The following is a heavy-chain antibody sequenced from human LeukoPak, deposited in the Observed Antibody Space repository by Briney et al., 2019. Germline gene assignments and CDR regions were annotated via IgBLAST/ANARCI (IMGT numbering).Heavy chain of an antibody. CDR1: GFTFDDYA. CDR2: ISWNSGSI. D-gene: IGHD6-13*01. V-gene: IGHV3-9*01. J-gene: IGHJ3*02. Sequence: AGRSLRLSCAASGFTFDDYAMHWVRQAPGKGLEWVSGISWNSGSIGYADSVKGRFTISRDNAKNSLYLQMNSLRAEDTALYYCAKEKTAGYSSSWHDGDAFDIWGQGTMVTVSS. CDR3: AKEKTAGYSSSWHDGDAFDI.